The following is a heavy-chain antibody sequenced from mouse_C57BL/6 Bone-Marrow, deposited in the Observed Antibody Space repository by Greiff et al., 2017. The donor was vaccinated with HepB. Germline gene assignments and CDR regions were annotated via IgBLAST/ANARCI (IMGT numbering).Heavy chain of an antibody. J-gene: IGHJ2*01. CDR2: IWADGNT. CDR3: ASPCGDYGSRTFDY. CDR1: GFSLSRHS. V-gene: IGHV2-6-4*01. Sequence: VKVVESGPGLVAPSQSLSITCTVSGFSLSRHSVHWVRQPPGKSLEWLGMIWADGNTDYNSVFKSRLSISKDNSQSQVFLKMNSLQNDDSAMYYCASPCGDYGSRTFDYWGQGTTLTVSS. D-gene: IGHD1-1*01.